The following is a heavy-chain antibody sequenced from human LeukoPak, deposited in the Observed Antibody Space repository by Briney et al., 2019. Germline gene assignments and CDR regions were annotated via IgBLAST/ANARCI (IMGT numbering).Heavy chain of an antibody. Sequence: GGSLRLSCAASGFTFSTYTMSWVRQAPGKGLEWVSYISTSGSPIYYADSVKGRFTISRDNAKNTLYLQMNSLRAEDTAVYYCARGPGYGDYFDYWGQGTLVTVSS. CDR3: ARGPGYGDYFDY. CDR1: GFTFSTYT. CDR2: ISTSGSPI. D-gene: IGHD4-17*01. J-gene: IGHJ4*02. V-gene: IGHV3-48*04.